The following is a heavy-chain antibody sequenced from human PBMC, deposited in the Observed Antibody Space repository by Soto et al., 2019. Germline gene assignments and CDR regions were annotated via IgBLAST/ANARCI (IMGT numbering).Heavy chain of an antibody. J-gene: IGHJ3*01. CDR2: TVPVFDTS. CDR1: GGTFNGYG. V-gene: IGHV1-69*06. D-gene: IGHD3-10*01. Sequence: QVQLVQSGAVVKKPGSSVEVSCKASGGTFNGYGISWVRQAPGQGLEWMGGTVPVFDTSKYAPRFQGRVTITADKSTSTAYMELSSVRSEDTAIYFCARGVSNSGAYYTGLSAYDLWGQGTLVIVFS. CDR3: ARGVSNSGAYYTGLSAYDL.